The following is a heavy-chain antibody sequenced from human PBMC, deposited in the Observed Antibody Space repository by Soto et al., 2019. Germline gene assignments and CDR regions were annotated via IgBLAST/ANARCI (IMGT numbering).Heavy chain of an antibody. J-gene: IGHJ4*02. D-gene: IGHD6-19*01. CDR2: IYYRGST. CDR3: ARRTVNIRTFYSGLTTPCFDY. V-gene: IGHV4-39*01. Sequence: QLQLHESGPGLVKPSETLSLTCAVSGDSMSSSDYYWGWIRQPPGKGLEWIGSIYYRGSTYYNPSLQSRVAISFATSTNRFSLKLKSVTAADTAIYYCARRTVNIRTFYSGLTTPCFDYWGQGAPVTVSS. CDR1: GDSMSSSDYY.